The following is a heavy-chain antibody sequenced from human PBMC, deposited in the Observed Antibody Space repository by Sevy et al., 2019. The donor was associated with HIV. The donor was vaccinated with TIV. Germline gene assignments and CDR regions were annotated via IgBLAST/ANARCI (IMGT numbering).Heavy chain of an antibody. V-gene: IGHV3-30-3*01. Sequence: GGSLRLSCAASGFTFSAHAMHWVRQGPGKGLEWVALLSYDGSTKYYADSVKGRFTISRDNSKNTLYLQMDSLRTEDMAVYYCAREGGYSINWSPFYWGQGTLVTVSS. D-gene: IGHD1-20*01. CDR1: GFTFSAHA. CDR2: LSYDGSTK. CDR3: AREGGYSINWSPFY. J-gene: IGHJ4*02.